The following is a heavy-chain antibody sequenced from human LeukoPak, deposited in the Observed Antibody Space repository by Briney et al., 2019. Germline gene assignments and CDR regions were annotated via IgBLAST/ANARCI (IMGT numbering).Heavy chain of an antibody. D-gene: IGHD2-15*01. CDR1: GGSFSGYY. CDR3: ARVKGYCSGGSCYPHDFDL. V-gene: IGHV4-34*01. Sequence: TSETLSLTCAVYGGSFSGYYWSWIRQPPGKGLEWIGEINHSGSTNYNPSLKSRVTISIDTSKNQFSLKLSSVTAADTAVYYCARVKGYCSGGSCYPHDFDLWGRGTLVTVSS. CDR2: INHSGST. J-gene: IGHJ2*01.